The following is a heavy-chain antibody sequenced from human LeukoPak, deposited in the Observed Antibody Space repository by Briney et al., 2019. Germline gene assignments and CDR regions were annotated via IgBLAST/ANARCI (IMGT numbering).Heavy chain of an antibody. J-gene: IGHJ4*02. D-gene: IGHD2-15*01. V-gene: IGHV4-4*07. CDR2: IYTSGST. CDR3: ARAVHCSGGSCYFDY. CDR1: GGSISSYS. Sequence: SETLSLTCTVSGGSISSYSWSWIRQPAGKGLEWIGRIYTSGSTKYNPSLTSRVTMSVDTSKNQFSLKLRPVTAADTAVYYCARAVHCSGGSCYFDYWGQGTLVTVSS.